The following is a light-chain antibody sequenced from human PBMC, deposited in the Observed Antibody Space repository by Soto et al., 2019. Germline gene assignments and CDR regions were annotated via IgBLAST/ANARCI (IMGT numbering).Light chain of an antibody. Sequence: DIQITQSPSSLSASVGDRVTITCRASQSFSSYLNWYQQKPGKAPKLLIYAASSLQSGVPSRFSGSGSGTDFTLTISSLQPEEFATYDCQQSYSTPLTFGGGTKGDIK. CDR2: AAS. J-gene: IGKJ4*01. CDR1: QSFSSY. CDR3: QQSYSTPLT. V-gene: IGKV1-39*01.